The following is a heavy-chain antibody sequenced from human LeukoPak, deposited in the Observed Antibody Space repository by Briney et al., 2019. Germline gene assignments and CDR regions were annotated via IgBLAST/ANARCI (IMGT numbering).Heavy chain of an antibody. Sequence: GGSLRLSCAASGFTFSSYAMSWVRQAPGKGLEWVSTIVNSGGSTYYADSVKGRFTISRDNSKNTVYLQINSLRAEDTAVYYCAKDIHGDYGGLDYWGQGTLVTVSS. CDR1: GFTFSSYA. J-gene: IGHJ4*02. V-gene: IGHV3-23*01. D-gene: IGHD4-17*01. CDR2: IVNSGGST. CDR3: AKDIHGDYGGLDY.